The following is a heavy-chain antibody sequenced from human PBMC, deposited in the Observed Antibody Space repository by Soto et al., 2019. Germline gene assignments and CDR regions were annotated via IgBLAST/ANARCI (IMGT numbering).Heavy chain of an antibody. CDR3: ARLRGDIVVVPAAKSRLEADYYYYGMDV. J-gene: IGHJ6*02. CDR1: GGSISSYY. CDR2: IYYSGST. D-gene: IGHD2-2*01. V-gene: IGHV4-59*08. Sequence: PSETLSLTCTVSGGSISSYYWSWIRQPPGKGLEWIGYIYYSGSTNYNPSLKSRVTISVDTSKNQFSLKLSSVTAADTAVYYCARLRGDIVVVPAAKSRLEADYYYYGMDVWGQGTTVTVSS.